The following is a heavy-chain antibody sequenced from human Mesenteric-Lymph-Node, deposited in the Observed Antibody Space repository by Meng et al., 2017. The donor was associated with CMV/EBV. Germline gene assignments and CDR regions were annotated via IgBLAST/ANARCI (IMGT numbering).Heavy chain of an antibody. CDR3: ARREPPYYDFWSGYYATYYYYGMDV. Sequence: ASVKVSCKASGYTFTSYGISWVRQAPGQGLEWMGWISAYNGNTNYAQKLQGRVTMTTDTSTSTAYMELRSLRSDDTAVYYCARREPPYYDFWSGYYATYYYYGMDVWGQGTTVTVSS. CDR1: GYTFTSYG. V-gene: IGHV1-18*01. D-gene: IGHD3-3*01. CDR2: ISAYNGNT. J-gene: IGHJ6*02.